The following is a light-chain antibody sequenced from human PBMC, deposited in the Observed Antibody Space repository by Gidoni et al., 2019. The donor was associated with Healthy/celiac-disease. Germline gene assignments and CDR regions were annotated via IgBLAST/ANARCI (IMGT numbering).Light chain of an antibody. CDR1: QSISSY. V-gene: IGKV1-39*01. CDR3: QQSYSTPPIT. CDR2: AAS. J-gene: IGKJ3*01. Sequence: DIQMTQSLSSLSASVGDRVTITCRTTQSISSYLNSYQQKPGKAPKLLIYAASSLQSGVPSRFSGSGSGTDFTLTISSLQPEDFATYYCQQSYSTPPITFGPGTKVDIK.